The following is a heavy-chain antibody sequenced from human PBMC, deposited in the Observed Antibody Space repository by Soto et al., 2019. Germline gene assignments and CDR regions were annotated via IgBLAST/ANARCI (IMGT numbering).Heavy chain of an antibody. V-gene: IGHV3-23*01. Sequence: EVQLLDSGGGLVQPGGSLRLSCAASGFTFNKYAMSWVRQAPGKGLEWVSTVTGSGDTTYYADSVKGRFTISRDNSKNTVYLQMNSRRAEDKAVFYCVKDYATNWYGASDSWGQGTLVTVSS. CDR2: VTGSGDTT. J-gene: IGHJ4*02. D-gene: IGHD7-27*01. CDR1: GFTFNKYA. CDR3: VKDYATNWYGASDS.